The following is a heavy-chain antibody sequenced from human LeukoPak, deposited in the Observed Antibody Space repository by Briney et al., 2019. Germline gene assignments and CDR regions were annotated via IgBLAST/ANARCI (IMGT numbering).Heavy chain of an antibody. CDR3: ARARYYDFWSGYSRAFDY. Sequence: SESLSLTCAVYGGSFSGYYWSWIRQPPGKGLEWIGEINHSGSTNYNPSLKSRVTISVDTSKNQFSLKLSSVTAADTAVYYCARARYYDFWSGYSRAFDYWGQGTLVTVSS. CDR1: GGSFSGYY. CDR2: INHSGST. D-gene: IGHD3-3*01. V-gene: IGHV4-34*01. J-gene: IGHJ4*02.